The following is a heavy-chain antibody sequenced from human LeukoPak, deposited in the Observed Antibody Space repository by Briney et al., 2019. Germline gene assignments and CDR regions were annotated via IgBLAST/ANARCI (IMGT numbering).Heavy chain of an antibody. CDR1: GFTFSSYA. CDR3: AKAPILVSGSFDY. J-gene: IGHJ4*02. Sequence: GGSLRLSCAASGFTFSSYAMSWVRQAPGKGLEWVSGISGRGDNTYYADSVKGRFTISRDNSKNTLYLQMNSLRAEDTAVYYCAKAPILVSGSFDYWGQGILVTVSS. D-gene: IGHD5/OR15-5a*01. V-gene: IGHV3-23*01. CDR2: ISGRGDNT.